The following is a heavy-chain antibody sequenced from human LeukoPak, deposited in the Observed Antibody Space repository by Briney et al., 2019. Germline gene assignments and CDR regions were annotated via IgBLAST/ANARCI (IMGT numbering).Heavy chain of an antibody. Sequence: SVKVSCKASGGTFSSYAISWVRQAPGQGLEWMGRIIPIFGTANYAQKFQGRVRITTDESTSTAYMELSSLRSEDTAVYYCARSAVAATPFDPWGQGTLVTVSS. D-gene: IGHD2-15*01. V-gene: IGHV1-69*05. CDR1: GGTFSSYA. CDR3: ARSAVAATPFDP. CDR2: IIPIFGTA. J-gene: IGHJ5*02.